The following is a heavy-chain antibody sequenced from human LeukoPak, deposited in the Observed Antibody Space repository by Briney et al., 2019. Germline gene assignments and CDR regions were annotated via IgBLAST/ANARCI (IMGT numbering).Heavy chain of an antibody. CDR3: ARGRAYSYGHNYFDY. CDR2: IYTSGST. D-gene: IGHD5-18*01. V-gene: IGHV4-4*07. J-gene: IGHJ4*02. CDR1: GGSISSYY. Sequence: SETLSLTCTVSGGSISSYYWSWIRQPAGKGLEWIGRIYTSGSTNYNPSLKSRVTISVDTSKNQFSLKLSSVTAADTAVYYCARGRAYSYGHNYFDYWGQGTLVTVSS.